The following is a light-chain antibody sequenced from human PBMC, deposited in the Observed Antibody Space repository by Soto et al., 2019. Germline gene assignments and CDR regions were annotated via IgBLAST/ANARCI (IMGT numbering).Light chain of an antibody. CDR1: SSDVGGYNY. CDR3: SSYAGNNNLI. J-gene: IGLJ2*01. Sequence: QSALTQPPSASGSPGQSVTISCTGTSSDVGGYNYVSWYQQHPGKAPKLMIYEVSKRPSGVPDRFSGSTSGNTASLTVSGLQAEDEDDYYCSSYAGNNNLIFGGGTKVTVL. CDR2: EVS. V-gene: IGLV2-8*01.